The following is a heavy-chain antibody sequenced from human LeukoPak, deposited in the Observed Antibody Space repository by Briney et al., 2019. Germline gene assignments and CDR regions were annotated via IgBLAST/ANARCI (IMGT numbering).Heavy chain of an antibody. CDR2: ISGNGGRT. J-gene: IGHJ4*02. CDR1: GFTFSILD. CDR3: AKEKGYYGAFDY. D-gene: IGHD3-10*01. Sequence: PGGSLRLSCAASGFTFSILDMSWVRQAPGKGLEWVSAISGNGGRTYYADSVKGRFTISRDNSKNTLYLQMNSLRAEDTAVYYCAKEKGYYGAFDYWGQGTLVTVSS. V-gene: IGHV3-23*01.